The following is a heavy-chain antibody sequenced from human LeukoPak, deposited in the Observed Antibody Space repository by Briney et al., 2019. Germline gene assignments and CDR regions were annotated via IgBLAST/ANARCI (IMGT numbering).Heavy chain of an antibody. J-gene: IGHJ3*02. V-gene: IGHV4-59*01. CDR2: IYYSGST. CDR1: GGSISSYY. CDR3: AGDRGNAFDI. Sequence: PSETLSLTCTVSGGSISSYYWSWIRQPPGKGLEWIGYIYYSGSTNYNPSLKSRVTISVDTSKNQFSLKLSSVTAADTAVYYCAGDRGNAFDIWGQGTMATVSS.